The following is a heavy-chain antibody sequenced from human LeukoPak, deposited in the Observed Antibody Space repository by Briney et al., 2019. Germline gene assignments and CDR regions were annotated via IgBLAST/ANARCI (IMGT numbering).Heavy chain of an antibody. V-gene: IGHV1-8*02. CDR3: ARGRPTNLGGIY. J-gene: IGHJ4*02. Sequence: ASVXXXXXXSXYTFTSHHXNWVRQAAGQGLEWMGWMNPNSGNTAYAQKFQGRVTMTWDTSINTAYMELGSLRSEDTAVYYCARGRPTNLGGIYWGQGTLVTVSS. D-gene: IGHD7-27*01. CDR1: XYTFTSHH. CDR2: MNPNSGNT.